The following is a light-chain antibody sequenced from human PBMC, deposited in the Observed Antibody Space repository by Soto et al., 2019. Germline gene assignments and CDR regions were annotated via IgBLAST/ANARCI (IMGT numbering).Light chain of an antibody. CDR3: PSYDGSMSGWV. CDR2: GNS. Sequence: QSVLTQPPSVSGAPGQRVTISCTGSSSNIGAGYDVHWYQQLPGTAPKLLIYGNSNRPSGVPDRFSGSKSGTSASLAITGLQAEDEADYCCPSYDGSMSGWVFGGGTKLTVL. V-gene: IGLV1-40*01. J-gene: IGLJ3*02. CDR1: SSNIGAGYD.